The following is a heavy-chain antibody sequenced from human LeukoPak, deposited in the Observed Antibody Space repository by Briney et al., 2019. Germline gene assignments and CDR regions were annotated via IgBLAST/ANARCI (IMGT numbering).Heavy chain of an antibody. CDR2: IYYSGST. CDR1: GGSISSSSYY. Sequence: PSETLSLTCTVSGGSISSSSYYWGWIRQPPGKGLEWIGSIYYSGSTYYNPSLKSRVTISVDTSKNQFSLKLSSVTAADTAVYYCAGWVVAATLGTEIFDYWGQGTLVTVSS. V-gene: IGHV4-39*01. D-gene: IGHD2-15*01. J-gene: IGHJ4*02. CDR3: AGWVVAATLGTEIFDY.